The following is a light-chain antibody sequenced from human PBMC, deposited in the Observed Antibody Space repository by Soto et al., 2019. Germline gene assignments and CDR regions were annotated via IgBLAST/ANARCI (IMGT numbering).Light chain of an antibody. CDR3: QQLISYPIT. J-gene: IGKJ5*01. V-gene: IGKV1-5*03. CDR1: QNINEY. Sequence: DIQMTQSPSTLSASVGDRVTITCRASQNINEYLAWYQQKPGKAPKLLIYMASSLESEVPSRFSGSGSGTEFTLTISSLQPEDFATYYCQQLISYPITFGQGTRLEIK. CDR2: MAS.